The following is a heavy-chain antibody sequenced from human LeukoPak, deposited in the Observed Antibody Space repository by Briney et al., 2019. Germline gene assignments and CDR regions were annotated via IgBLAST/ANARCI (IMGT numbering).Heavy chain of an antibody. CDR3: ARAPLLWFGELLYVPDYYYGMDV. J-gene: IGHJ6*02. V-gene: IGHV1-18*01. CDR2: ISAYNGNT. D-gene: IGHD3-10*01. Sequence: ASVKVSCKASGYTFTSYGISWVRQAPGQGLEWMGWISAYNGNTNYAQKLQGRVTMTTDTSTSTAYMELRSLRSDDTAVYYCARAPLLWFGELLYVPDYYYGMDVWGQGTTVTVSS. CDR1: GYTFTSYG.